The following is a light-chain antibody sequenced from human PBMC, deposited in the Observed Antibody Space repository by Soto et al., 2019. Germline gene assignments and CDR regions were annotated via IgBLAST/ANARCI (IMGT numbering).Light chain of an antibody. CDR2: VAS. CDR1: QSINDD. J-gene: IGKJ3*01. CDR3: QQYNNWPPFS. Sequence: IVLTQSPGTLSLSPGETATLSCRASQSINDDFLAWYQQRPGQAPRLLIYVASFRATGIPDRFSGSGSGTEFTLTISSLQSEDFAVYYCQQYNNWPPFSFGPGTKVDIK. V-gene: IGKV3D-15*01.